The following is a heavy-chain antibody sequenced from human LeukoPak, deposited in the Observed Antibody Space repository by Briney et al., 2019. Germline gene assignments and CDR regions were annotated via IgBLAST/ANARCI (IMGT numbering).Heavy chain of an antibody. J-gene: IGHJ4*02. CDR1: GFTFSSYG. CDR3: ARGVESRFLEWYFDY. Sequence: GGSLRLSCAASGFTFSSYGMHWVRQAPGKGLEWVAVIWYDGSNKYYADSVKGRFTISRDNSKNTLYLQMNSLRAEDTAVYYCARGVESRFLEWYFDYWGQGTLVTVSS. V-gene: IGHV3-33*01. CDR2: IWYDGSNK. D-gene: IGHD3-3*01.